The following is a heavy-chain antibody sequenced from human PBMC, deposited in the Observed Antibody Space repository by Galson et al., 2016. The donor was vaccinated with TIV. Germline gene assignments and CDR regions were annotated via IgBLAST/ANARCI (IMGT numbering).Heavy chain of an antibody. CDR2: ISDTGISR. CDR1: GFTFSNYV. CDR3: AKFAMLGKIAIHFDY. J-gene: IGHJ4*02. Sequence: SLRLSCAASGFTFSNYVMGWVRQAPGKGLEWVSSISDTGISRYYADSVKGRFTISGDNSRNMLYLQMNSLRAEDTALYFCAKFAMLGKIAIHFDYWGQGTLLTVSS. V-gene: IGHV3-23*01. D-gene: IGHD2-2*02.